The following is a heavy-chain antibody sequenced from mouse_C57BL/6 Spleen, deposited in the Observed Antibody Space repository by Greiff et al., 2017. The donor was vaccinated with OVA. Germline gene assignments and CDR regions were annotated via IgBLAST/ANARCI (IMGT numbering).Heavy chain of an antibody. J-gene: IGHJ3*01. CDR1: GYTFTSYW. Sequence: VMLVESGAELAKPGASVKLSCKASGYTFTSYWMHWVKQRPGQGLEWIGYINPSSGYTKYNQKFKDKATLTADKSSSTAYMQLSSLTYEDSAVYYCAIDSSGYEGFAYWGQGTLVTVSA. CDR3: AIDSSGYEGFAY. V-gene: IGHV1-7*01. CDR2: INPSSGYT. D-gene: IGHD3-2*02.